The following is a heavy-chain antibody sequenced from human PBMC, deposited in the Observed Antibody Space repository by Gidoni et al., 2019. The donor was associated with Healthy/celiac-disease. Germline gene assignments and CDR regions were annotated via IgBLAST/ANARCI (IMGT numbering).Heavy chain of an antibody. CDR2: INPNSGGT. Sequence: QVQRVQSGAEVKNPGAAVKASCKASGYTYTGYYMHWVRQAPGQGLEWMGWINPNSGGTNYAQKFQGRVTITRDTSISTAYMELSRLRSDDTAVYYCARDRIAARSYYYYGMDVWGQGTTVTVSS. CDR3: ARDRIAARSYYYYGMDV. J-gene: IGHJ6*02. CDR1: GYTYTGYY. V-gene: IGHV1-2*02. D-gene: IGHD6-6*01.